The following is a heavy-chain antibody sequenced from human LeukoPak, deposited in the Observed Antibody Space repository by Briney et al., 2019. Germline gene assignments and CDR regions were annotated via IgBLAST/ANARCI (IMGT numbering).Heavy chain of an antibody. CDR1: GGTFSSYA. Sequence: SSVKVSCKASGGTFSSYAISWVRQAPGQGLEWMGRIIPIFGTANYAQKFQGRVTITTDESTSTACMELSRLRSEDTAVYYCAREEDSSAPGDYWGQGTLVTVSS. J-gene: IGHJ4*02. D-gene: IGHD3-22*01. CDR3: AREEDSSAPGDY. CDR2: IIPIFGTA. V-gene: IGHV1-69*05.